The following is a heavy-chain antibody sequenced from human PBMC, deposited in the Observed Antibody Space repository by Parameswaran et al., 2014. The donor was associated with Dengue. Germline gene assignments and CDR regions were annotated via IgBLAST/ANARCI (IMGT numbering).Heavy chain of an antibody. CDR2: IWYDGSNK. Sequence: VRQAPGKGLEWVAVIWYDGSNKYYADSVKGRFTISRDNSKNTLYLQMNSLRAEDTAVYYCARAFSAYYDILTGHPAGYWGQGTLVTVSS. D-gene: IGHD3-9*01. J-gene: IGHJ4*02. CDR3: ARAFSAYYDILTGHPAGY. V-gene: IGHV3-33*01.